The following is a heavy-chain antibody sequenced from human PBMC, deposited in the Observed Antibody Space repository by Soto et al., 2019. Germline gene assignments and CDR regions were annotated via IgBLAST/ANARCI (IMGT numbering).Heavy chain of an antibody. CDR3: ARGVCGGTQFDD. V-gene: IGHV5-51*01. CDR2: IYPGDSAT. D-gene: IGHD3-10*01. J-gene: IGHJ4*02. CDR1: AYSLTSYS. Sequence: GESLKVSSNRSAYSLTSYSIGWVRQMPGTGQERMGIIYPGDSATRYSPSFHGQVTISADKSISTAYLQRSSLKASDTALYYCARGVCGGTQFDDRSQGTLVTVAS.